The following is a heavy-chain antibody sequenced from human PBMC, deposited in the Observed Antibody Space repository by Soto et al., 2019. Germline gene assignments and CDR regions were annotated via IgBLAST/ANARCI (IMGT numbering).Heavy chain of an antibody. CDR1: GGTFSSYT. J-gene: IGHJ4*02. Sequence: QVQLVQSGAEVKKPGSSVKVSCKASGGTFSSYTISWVRQAPGQGLEWMGRIIPILGIANYAQKFQGRVTXXAXKXKSTAYMELSSLRSEDTAVYYCARDGDPVAGGDPGYWGQGTLVTVSS. D-gene: IGHD2-15*01. V-gene: IGHV1-69*08. CDR2: IIPILGIA. CDR3: ARDGDPVAGGDPGY.